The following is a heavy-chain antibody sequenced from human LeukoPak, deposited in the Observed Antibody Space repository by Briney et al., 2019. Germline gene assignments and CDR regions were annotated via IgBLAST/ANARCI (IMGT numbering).Heavy chain of an antibody. CDR1: GYTFISYG. D-gene: IGHD3-10*01. V-gene: IGHV1-18*01. CDR2: ISAYNGNT. CDR3: ASHYGSGMGYYYYMDV. J-gene: IGHJ6*03. Sequence: ASVKVSCKASGYTFISYGISWVRQAPGQGLEWMGWISAYNGNTNYAQKLQGRVTITADESTSTAYMELSSLRSEDTAVYYCASHYGSGMGYYYYMDVWGKGTTVTISS.